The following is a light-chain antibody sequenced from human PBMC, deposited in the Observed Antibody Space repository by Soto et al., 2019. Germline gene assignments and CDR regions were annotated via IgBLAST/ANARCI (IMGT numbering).Light chain of an antibody. V-gene: IGKV3-20*01. CDR3: QQYGDSPPT. CDR2: GTS. J-gene: IGKJ1*01. CDR1: QSVSSNS. Sequence: EIVLTQSPGTLSLSPGESATLSCRASQSVSSNSLAWYRRNPGQPPSLLIYGTSTRATDIPRRFSGSGSGTDFTLTITSLQPEDFAPYFCQQYGDSPPTFGQGTKVEVK.